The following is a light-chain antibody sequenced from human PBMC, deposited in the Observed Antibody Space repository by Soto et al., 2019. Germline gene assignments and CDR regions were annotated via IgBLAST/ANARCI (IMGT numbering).Light chain of an antibody. CDR2: GAS. J-gene: IGKJ1*01. Sequence: EIVLTQSPATLSLSPGERATLSCRASQSVSRYLAWYQQKPGQAPRLLIYGASSRAPGIPDRFSGSGSGTDFTLTINRLEPEDLAVYFCQQYGASSSWTFGQGTKVDIK. CDR3: QQYGASSSWT. CDR1: QSVSRY. V-gene: IGKV3-20*01.